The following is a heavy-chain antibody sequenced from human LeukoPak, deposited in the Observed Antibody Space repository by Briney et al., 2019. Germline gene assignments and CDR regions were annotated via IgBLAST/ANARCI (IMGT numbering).Heavy chain of an antibody. CDR3: ASGYNWNYSSERAFDI. CDR2: IYYSGST. D-gene: IGHD1-7*01. J-gene: IGHJ3*02. CDR1: GGSFSSYY. V-gene: IGHV4-59*01. Sequence: SETLSLTCAVYGGSFSSYYWSWIRQPPGKGLEWIGYIYYSGSTNYNPSLKSRVTISVDTSKNQFSLKLSSVTAADTAVYYCASGYNWNYSSERAFDIWGQGTMVTVSS.